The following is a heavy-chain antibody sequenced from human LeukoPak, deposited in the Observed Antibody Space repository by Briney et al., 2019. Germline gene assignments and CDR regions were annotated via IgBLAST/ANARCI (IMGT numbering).Heavy chain of an antibody. CDR3: AREYYYGSGTVDY. J-gene: IGHJ4*02. CDR1: GFSFSNYA. CDR2: ISGIGDTA. V-gene: IGHV3-23*01. D-gene: IGHD3-10*01. Sequence: GGSLRLSCAASGFSFSNYAMAWVRQAPGKGLEWVSSISGIGDTAYYADSVKGRFTISRDNAKNSLYLQMNSLRAEDMAVYYCAREYYYGSGTVDYWGQGTLVTVSS.